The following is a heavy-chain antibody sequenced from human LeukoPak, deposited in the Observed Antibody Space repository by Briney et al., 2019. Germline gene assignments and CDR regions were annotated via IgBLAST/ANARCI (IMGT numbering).Heavy chain of an antibody. CDR3: ARDQGFGELLGYYGMDV. CDR1: GGTFSSYA. J-gene: IGHJ6*02. Sequence: SVKVSCKASGGTFSSYAISWVRQAPGQGLEWMGRIIPILGIANYAQKFQGRVTITADKSTSTAYMELSSLRSEDTAVYYCARDQGFGELLGYYGMDVWGQGTTVTVSS. D-gene: IGHD3-10*01. CDR2: IIPILGIA. V-gene: IGHV1-69*04.